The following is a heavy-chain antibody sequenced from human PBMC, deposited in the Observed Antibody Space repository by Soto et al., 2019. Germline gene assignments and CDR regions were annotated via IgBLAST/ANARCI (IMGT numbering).Heavy chain of an antibody. J-gene: IGHJ3*02. D-gene: IGHD7-27*01. V-gene: IGHV4-34*01. Sequence: SETLSLTCAVYGGSFSGYYWSWIRQPPGKGLEWIGEINHSGSTNYNPSLKSRVTISVDTSKNQFSLKLSSVTAADTAVYYCAREPNELTGDRGAFDIWGQGTMVTVSS. CDR2: INHSGST. CDR3: AREPNELTGDRGAFDI. CDR1: GGSFSGYY.